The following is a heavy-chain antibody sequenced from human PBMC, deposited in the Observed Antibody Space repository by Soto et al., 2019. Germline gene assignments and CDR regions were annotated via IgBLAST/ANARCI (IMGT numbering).Heavy chain of an antibody. J-gene: IGHJ4*02. D-gene: IGHD3-9*01. CDR3: TISRYFDWSVFDY. V-gene: IGHV3-15*01. Sequence: GGSLRLSCRVSGFTFSNAWMSWVRQAPGKGLEWVGRIKSKIDGGTIDYAAPVKGRFTISRDDSKNTLYLHVNSLKTEDTAVYYCTISRYFDWSVFDYWGQGALVTVSS. CDR1: GFTFSNAW. CDR2: IKSKIDGGTI.